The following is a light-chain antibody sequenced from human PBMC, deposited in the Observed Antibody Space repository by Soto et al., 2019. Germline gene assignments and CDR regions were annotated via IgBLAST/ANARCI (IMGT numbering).Light chain of an antibody. CDR1: SGDVGAYDY. CDR3: TSYTNSTTLV. CDR2: EVT. V-gene: IGLV2-14*01. Sequence: QSALTQPASVSGSPGQSITISCTGTSGDVGAYDYVSWYQHHPGKAPKLMIYEVTNRPSGVSLRFSASRSGNTASLTISGLQVDDEAHYYCTSYTNSTTLVFGGGTKLTVL. J-gene: IGLJ2*01.